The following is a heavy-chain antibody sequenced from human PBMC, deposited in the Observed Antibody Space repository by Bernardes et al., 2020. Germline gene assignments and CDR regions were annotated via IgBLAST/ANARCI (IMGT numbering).Heavy chain of an antibody. J-gene: IGHJ4*02. CDR3: ARGGPIYCADDCYSFSYDH. CDR1: GYTFTTYG. V-gene: IGHV1-18*04. D-gene: IGHD2-21*01. CDR2: ISVYNGTT. Sequence: ASVKVSCKASGYTFTTYGITWVRQAPGQGLEWMGWISVYNGTTAYGMKFQGRVTMTTDTSTSTAYLELRSLRSDDTAVYYCARGGPIYCADDCYSFSYDHWGQGTLVTVSS.